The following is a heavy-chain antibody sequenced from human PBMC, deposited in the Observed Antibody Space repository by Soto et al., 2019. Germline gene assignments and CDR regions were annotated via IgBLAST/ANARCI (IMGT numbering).Heavy chain of an antibody. CDR2: IIPIFGTA. V-gene: IGHV1-69*06. CDR1: GGTFSSYA. D-gene: IGHD2-2*01. Sequence: QVQLVQSGAEVKKPGSSVKVSCKASGGTFSSYAISWVRQAPGQGLEWMGGIIPIFGTANYAQKFQGRVTITADKSTSTAYMELSSLRSEDTAVYYCARRYCSSTSRYGRGYYYYGMDVWGQGTTVTVSS. CDR3: ARRYCSSTSRYGRGYYYYGMDV. J-gene: IGHJ6*02.